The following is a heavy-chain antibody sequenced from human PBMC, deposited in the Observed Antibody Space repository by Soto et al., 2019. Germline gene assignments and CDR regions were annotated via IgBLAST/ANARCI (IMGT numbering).Heavy chain of an antibody. CDR3: AKGGYCSGGSCHPTPNWFDP. D-gene: IGHD2-15*01. Sequence: GGSLRLSCAASGFTFSSYAMSWVRQAPGKGLEWVSAISGSGGSTYYADSVKGRFTISRDNSKNTLYLQMNSLRAEDTALYSCAKGGYCSGGSCHPTPNWFDPWGQGTLVTVSS. CDR2: ISGSGGST. J-gene: IGHJ5*02. CDR1: GFTFSSYA. V-gene: IGHV3-23*01.